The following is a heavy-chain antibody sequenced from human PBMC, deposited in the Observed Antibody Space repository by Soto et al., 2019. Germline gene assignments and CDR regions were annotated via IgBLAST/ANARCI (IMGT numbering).Heavy chain of an antibody. Sequence: SVKVSCKASGGTFSSYAISWVRQAPGQGLEWMGGIIPIFGTANYAQKFQGRVTITADKSTSTAYMELSSLRSEDTAVYYCAGCSTSCYNYYYGMDVWGQGTTVTVSS. D-gene: IGHD2-2*02. CDR3: AGCSTSCYNYYYGMDV. V-gene: IGHV1-69*06. J-gene: IGHJ6*02. CDR2: IIPIFGTA. CDR1: GGTFSSYA.